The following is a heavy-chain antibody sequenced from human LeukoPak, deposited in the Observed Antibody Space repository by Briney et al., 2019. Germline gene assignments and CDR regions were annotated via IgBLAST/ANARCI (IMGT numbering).Heavy chain of an antibody. J-gene: IGHJ6*02. Sequence: LRLSCAASGFTFSSYAMSWIRQPPGKGLEWIGYIYYSGSTYYNPSLKSRVTISVDTSKNQFSLKLSSVTAADTAVYYCARDLLDYYDSASYGMDVWGQGTTVTVSS. CDR2: IYYSGST. V-gene: IGHV4-30-4*01. CDR3: ARDLLDYYDSASYGMDV. D-gene: IGHD3-22*01. CDR1: GFTFSSYA.